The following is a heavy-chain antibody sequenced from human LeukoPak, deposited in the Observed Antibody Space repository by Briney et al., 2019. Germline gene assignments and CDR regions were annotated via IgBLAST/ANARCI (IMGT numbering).Heavy chain of an antibody. CDR3: ARGLRGSWYFNAEYFQH. CDR2: ISSSSSTI. D-gene: IGHD6-13*01. CDR1: GFTFSSYS. J-gene: IGHJ1*01. V-gene: IGHV3-48*04. Sequence: PGGSLRPSCAASGFTFSSYSMNWVRQAPGKGLEWVSYISSSSSTIYYADSVKGRFTISRDNAKNSLYLQMNSLRAEDTAVYYCARGLRGSWYFNAEYFQHWGQGTLVTVSS.